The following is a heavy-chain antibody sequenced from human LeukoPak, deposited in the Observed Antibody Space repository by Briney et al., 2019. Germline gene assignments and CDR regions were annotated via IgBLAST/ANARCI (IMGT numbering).Heavy chain of an antibody. CDR1: GFTVSSNY. CDR3: ARDRQSGTTTDY. Sequence: GGSLRLSCAASGFTVSSNYMHWVRQAPGKGLEWVSFIRYDGSKKHYTDSVKGRFTISRDNAKNSLYLQMNSLRAEDTAVYYCARDRQSGTTTDYWGQGTLVAVSS. J-gene: IGHJ4*02. D-gene: IGHD1-26*01. V-gene: IGHV3-30*02. CDR2: IRYDGSKK.